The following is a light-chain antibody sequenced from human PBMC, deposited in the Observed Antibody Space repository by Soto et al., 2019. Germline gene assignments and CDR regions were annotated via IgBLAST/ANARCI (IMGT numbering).Light chain of an antibody. V-gene: IGLV2-14*01. CDR1: SSDVGGYNY. Sequence: QSALTQPASVSGSPGQSITISCTGTSSDVGGYNYVSWYQQHPDKAPKLMIYDVSNRPSGVSNRFSGSKSGNTASLTISGLQAEDETDYYCCSYTSHSTDVFGRGTKLTVL. CDR3: CSYTSHSTDV. J-gene: IGLJ2*01. CDR2: DVS.